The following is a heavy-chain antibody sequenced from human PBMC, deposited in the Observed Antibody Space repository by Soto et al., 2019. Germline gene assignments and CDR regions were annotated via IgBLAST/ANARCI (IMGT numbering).Heavy chain of an antibody. CDR1: GFTFSSYG. CDR3: AKDRWLRVPSLYYYYYGMDV. V-gene: IGHV3-30*18. D-gene: IGHD5-12*01. Sequence: PGGSLRLSCAASGFTFSSYGMHWVRQAPGKGLEWVAVISYDGSNKYYADSVKGRFTISRDNSKNTLYLQMNSLRAEDTAVYYSAKDRWLRVPSLYYYYYGMDVWGQGTTVTVSS. CDR2: ISYDGSNK. J-gene: IGHJ6*02.